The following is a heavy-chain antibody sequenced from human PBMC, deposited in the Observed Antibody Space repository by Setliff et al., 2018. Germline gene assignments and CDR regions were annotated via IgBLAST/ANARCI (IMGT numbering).Heavy chain of an antibody. J-gene: IGHJ1*01. CDR2: INRRGST. Sequence: SSETLSLTCTVSGGSVNSGYDNWNWLRQPAGKGLEWIGHINRRGSTNFTPSLKSRVTMTRDTSISTAYMELSRLRSDDTAVYYCAREGGYTQYFQHWGQGTLVTVSS. CDR1: GGSVNSGYDN. V-gene: IGHV4-61*10. D-gene: IGHD5-18*01. CDR3: AREGGYTQYFQH.